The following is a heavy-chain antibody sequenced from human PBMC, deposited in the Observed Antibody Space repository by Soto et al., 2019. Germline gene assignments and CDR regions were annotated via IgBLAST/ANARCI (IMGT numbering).Heavy chain of an antibody. J-gene: IGHJ4*02. CDR2: IIPIFGTS. CDR1: GGTFSNYG. Sequence: QVQLVQSGAEVKKPGSSVKVSCKASGGTFSNYGISWVRQAPGQGLEWMGGIIPIFGTSNYAQKFQGRLTITADESMTTAYMDPSSLRSEDTAVYYCARNGLTDAFDYWGQGTLVTVSS. CDR3: ARNGLTDAFDY. D-gene: IGHD7-27*01. V-gene: IGHV1-69*12.